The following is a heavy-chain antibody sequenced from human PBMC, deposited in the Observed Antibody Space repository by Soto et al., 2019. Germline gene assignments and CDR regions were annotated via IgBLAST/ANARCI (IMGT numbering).Heavy chain of an antibody. CDR3: TTGNYYGSGSWEDY. Sequence: GGSLRLSCAASGFTFSNAWMNWVRQAPGKGLEWVGGIKSKTDGGQTEYAEPVKGRFTISRDDSKNTLYLQMNSLKTEDTAVYYCTTGNYYGSGSWEDYWGQGTLVTVSS. CDR2: IKSKTDGGQT. CDR1: GFTFSNAW. V-gene: IGHV3-15*07. D-gene: IGHD3-10*01. J-gene: IGHJ4*02.